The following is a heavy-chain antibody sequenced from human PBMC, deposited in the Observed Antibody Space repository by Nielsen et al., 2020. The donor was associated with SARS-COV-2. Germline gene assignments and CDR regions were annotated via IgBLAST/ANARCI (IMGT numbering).Heavy chain of an antibody. CDR2: INHSGST. CDR1: GGSFSGYC. D-gene: IGHD5-24*01. V-gene: IGHV4-34*01. CDR3: ARGQVEMATTYYYYYGMDV. Sequence: SETLSLTCAVYGGSFSGYCWSWIRQPPGKGLEWIGEINHSGSTNYNPSLKSRVTISVDTSKNQFSLKLSSVTAADTAVYYCARGQVEMATTYYYYYGMDVWGQGTTVTVSS. J-gene: IGHJ6*02.